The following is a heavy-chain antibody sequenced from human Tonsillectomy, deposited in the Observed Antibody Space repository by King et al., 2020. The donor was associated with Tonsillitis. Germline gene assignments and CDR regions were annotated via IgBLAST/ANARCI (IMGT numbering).Heavy chain of an antibody. CDR3: AKDMGLLIVVVPAAMDC. V-gene: IGHV3-23*04. J-gene: IGHJ4*02. CDR1: GFTFSSYA. CDR2: ISGSGGST. Sequence: QLVQSGGGLVQPGGSLRLSCAASGFTFSSYAMSWVRQAPGKGLEWVSGISGSGGSTYYADSVKGRFTISRDNSKNTLYLQMNSLRAEDTAVYYCAKDMGLLIVVVPAAMDCWGQGTLVTVSS. D-gene: IGHD2-2*01.